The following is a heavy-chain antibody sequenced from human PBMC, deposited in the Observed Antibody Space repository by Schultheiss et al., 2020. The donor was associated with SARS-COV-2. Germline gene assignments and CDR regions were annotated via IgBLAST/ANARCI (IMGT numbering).Heavy chain of an antibody. J-gene: IGHJ3*02. Sequence: SETLSLTCAVYGGSFSGYYWSWIRQPPGKGLEWIGYIYYSGSTNYNPSLKSRVTISVDTSKNQFSLKLSSVTAADTAVYYCARGISPNDAFDIWGQGTMVTVSS. CDR1: GGSFSGYY. V-gene: IGHV4-34*01. CDR2: IYYSGST. D-gene: IGHD2/OR15-2a*01. CDR3: ARGISPNDAFDI.